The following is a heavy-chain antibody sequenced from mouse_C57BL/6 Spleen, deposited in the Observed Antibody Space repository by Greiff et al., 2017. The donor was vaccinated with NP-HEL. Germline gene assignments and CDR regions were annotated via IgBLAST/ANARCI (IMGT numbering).Heavy chain of an antibody. CDR2: IYPRDGST. Sequence: QVQLQQSGPELVKPGASVKLSCKASGYTFTSYDINWVKQRPGPGLEWIGWIYPRDGSTKYNEKFKGKATLTVDTSSSTAYMELHSLTSEDSAVYFCARSSYYGNSWFAYWGQGTLVTVSA. CDR3: ARSSYYGNSWFAY. V-gene: IGHV1-85*01. CDR1: GYTFTSYD. J-gene: IGHJ3*01. D-gene: IGHD1-1*01.